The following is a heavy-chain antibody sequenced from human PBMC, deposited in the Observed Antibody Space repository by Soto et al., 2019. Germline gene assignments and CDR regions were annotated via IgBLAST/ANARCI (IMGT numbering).Heavy chain of an antibody. CDR2: ISSSSSYI. Sequence: EVQLVESGGGLVKPGGSLRLSCAASGFTFSSYSMNWVRQAPGKGLEWVSSISSSSSYIYYADSVKGRFTISRDNANNSLYLKVNSLRAEDTAVCYCARDRRDGYNLDYWSQGTLVTVSS. J-gene: IGHJ4*02. D-gene: IGHD5-12*01. V-gene: IGHV3-21*01. CDR3: ARDRRDGYNLDY. CDR1: GFTFSSYS.